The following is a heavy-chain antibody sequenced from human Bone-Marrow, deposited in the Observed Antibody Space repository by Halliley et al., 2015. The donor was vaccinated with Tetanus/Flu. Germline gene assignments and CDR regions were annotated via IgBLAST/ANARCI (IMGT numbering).Heavy chain of an antibody. D-gene: IGHD3-22*01. Sequence: RGLEWIGYIYNAETTNSNPPPKSRVTISLDTSTSQFSLKLRSVTAADTAMYYCATGGGYLIDYWGQGTLVTVSS. V-gene: IGHV4-59*01. CDR3: ATGGGYLIDY. J-gene: IGHJ4*02. CDR2: IYNAETT.